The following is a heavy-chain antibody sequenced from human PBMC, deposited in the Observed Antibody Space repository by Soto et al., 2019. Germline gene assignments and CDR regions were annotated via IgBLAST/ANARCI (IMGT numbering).Heavy chain of an antibody. CDR3: AKGGKRTWIQLWLMDV. Sequence: GGSLRLSCVASGFTFSNYAMSWVRQAPGKGLEWVSAISGSGGSTYYADSVKGRFTISRDNSKNTLYLQMNSLGAEDTAVYYCAKGGKRTWIQLWLMDVWGQGTTVTVSS. V-gene: IGHV3-23*01. CDR2: ISGSGGST. D-gene: IGHD5-18*01. CDR1: GFTFSNYA. J-gene: IGHJ6*02.